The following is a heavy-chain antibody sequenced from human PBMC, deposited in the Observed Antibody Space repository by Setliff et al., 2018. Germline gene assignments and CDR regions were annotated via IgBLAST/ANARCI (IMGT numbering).Heavy chain of an antibody. CDR1: GGSISSHY. V-gene: IGHV4-59*11. D-gene: IGHD1-1*01. CDR3: ARGPWKHSAYYYYYYMDV. Sequence: PSETLSLTCTVSGGSISSHYWSWIRQPPGKGLEWIGYIYYSGSTNYNPSLKSRVTISVDTSKNQFSLRAEDTAVYYCARGPWKHSAYYYYYYMDVWGKGTTVTVSS. J-gene: IGHJ6*03. CDR2: IYYSGST.